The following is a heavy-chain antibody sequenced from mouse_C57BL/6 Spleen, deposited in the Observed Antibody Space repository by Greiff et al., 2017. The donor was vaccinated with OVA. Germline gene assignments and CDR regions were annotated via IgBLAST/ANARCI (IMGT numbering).Heavy chain of an antibody. V-gene: IGHV2-2*01. CDR1: GFSLTSYG. D-gene: IGHD1-1*01. Sequence: QVQLKQSGPGLVQPSQSLSITCTVSGFSLTSYGVHWVRQSPGKGLERLGVIWSGGSTDYNAAFISRLSISKDNSKSQVFFKMNSLQADDTAIYYCARNEGYYYGSSGYFDYWGQGTTLTVSS. CDR3: ARNEGYYYGSSGYFDY. CDR2: IWSGGST. J-gene: IGHJ2*01.